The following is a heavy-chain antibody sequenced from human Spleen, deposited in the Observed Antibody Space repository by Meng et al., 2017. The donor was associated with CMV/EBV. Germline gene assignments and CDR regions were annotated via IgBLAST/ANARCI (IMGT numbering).Heavy chain of an antibody. CDR3: ARVNVVVPAAISA. D-gene: IGHD2-2*02. CDR1: GGSISSCY. CDR2: ACTSGKS. V-gene: IGHV4-4*07. Sequence: SETLSLTCTVSGGSISSCYWSWIWQPAGKGLEWIGRACTSGKSNYNLSLKSRVTISVDTSKNQFSLKLNSVTAADTAVYYCARVNVVVPAAISAWSQGTLVTVSS. J-gene: IGHJ4*02.